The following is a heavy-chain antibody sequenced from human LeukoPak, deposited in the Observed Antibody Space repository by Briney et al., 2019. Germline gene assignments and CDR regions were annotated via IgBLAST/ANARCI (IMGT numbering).Heavy chain of an antibody. D-gene: IGHD1-26*01. CDR3: ARGTGYSGDDRLPDFDY. J-gene: IGHJ4*02. V-gene: IGHV1-18*01. Sequence: ASVKVSCKASRYTFTSYGISWVRPAPGQGLEWMGWISAYNGNTNYTQKLQGRVTMTTDTSTSTAYMELRSLRSDDTAVYYCARGTGYSGDDRLPDFDYWGQGTLVTVSS. CDR2: ISAYNGNT. CDR1: RYTFTSYG.